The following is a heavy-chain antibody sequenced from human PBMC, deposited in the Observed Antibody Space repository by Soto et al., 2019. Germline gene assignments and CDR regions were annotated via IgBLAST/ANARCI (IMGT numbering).Heavy chain of an antibody. Sequence: ASVKVSCKASGYTFTGYYMHWVRQAPGQGLEWMGWINPNSGGTNYAQKFQGRVTMTRDTSISTAYMELSRLRSDDTAVYYCARPPHYYDSSGYVNWGQGTLVTVSP. D-gene: IGHD3-22*01. V-gene: IGHV1-2*02. CDR1: GYTFTGYY. CDR2: INPNSGGT. J-gene: IGHJ4*02. CDR3: ARPPHYYDSSGYVN.